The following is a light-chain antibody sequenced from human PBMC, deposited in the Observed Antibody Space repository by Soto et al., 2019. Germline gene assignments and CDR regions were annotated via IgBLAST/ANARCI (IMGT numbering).Light chain of an antibody. CDR2: GAS. V-gene: IGKV3-15*01. J-gene: IGKJ5*01. CDR1: QSVSSN. Sequence: DIVMTQSPATLSMSPGERATLSCRASQSVSSNLAWYQQKPGQAPRLLIYGASTRATGIPARFSGSGSGTEFTLTISSLQSEDFAVYHCQQYNNWPPITFGQGTRLEI. CDR3: QQYNNWPPIT.